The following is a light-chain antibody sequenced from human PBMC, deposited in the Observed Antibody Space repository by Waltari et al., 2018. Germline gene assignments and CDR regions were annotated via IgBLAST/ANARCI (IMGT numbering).Light chain of an antibody. CDR2: SNK. CDR3: AAWDDSLNGRHVV. V-gene: IGLV1-44*01. Sequence: QSVLTQPPSASGTPGQRVTISCSGSSSNIGSNTVNWYQQLPGTAPKLLIYSNKQRPSGVPDRFSGCNAGTSASLASSGLQSEDEADYYCAAWDDSLNGRHVVFGGGTKLTVL. CDR1: SSNIGSNT. J-gene: IGLJ2*01.